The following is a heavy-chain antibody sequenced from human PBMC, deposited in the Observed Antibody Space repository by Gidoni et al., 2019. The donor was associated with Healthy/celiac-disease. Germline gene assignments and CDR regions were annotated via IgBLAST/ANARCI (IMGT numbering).Heavy chain of an antibody. V-gene: IGHV3-23*01. CDR2: NCGSGGST. D-gene: IGHD3-16*01. CDR3: AKALGAHAPPFDP. Sequence: EVLLLVSGGGLVQPGGSLRLSCAASGFIFSSYAMRWVRQAPGKGLDLVAANCGSGGSTYYADSVKGQFTISRDNSKNTLYLEMNSLRAEDTAVYYCAKALGAHAPPFDPWGQGTLVTVSS. J-gene: IGHJ5*02. CDR1: GFIFSSYA.